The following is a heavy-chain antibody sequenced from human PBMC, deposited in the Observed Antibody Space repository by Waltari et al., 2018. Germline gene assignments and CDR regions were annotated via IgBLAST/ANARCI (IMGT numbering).Heavy chain of an antibody. D-gene: IGHD4-17*01. V-gene: IGHV3-33*01. J-gene: IGHJ4*02. CDR3: ARIRRRGYGAYGS. CDR2: IWSDGTVK. Sequence: QVQVVEAGGGVVQPGRSLRLSCVASGITFSSYDMHWVRQAPGKGLEWVAVIWSDGTVKYYTDTVKGRFTVSRDNSKNTLYVQMNSLRAEYTAVYYCARIRRRGYGAYGSWGQGTLVTVSS. CDR1: GITFSSYD.